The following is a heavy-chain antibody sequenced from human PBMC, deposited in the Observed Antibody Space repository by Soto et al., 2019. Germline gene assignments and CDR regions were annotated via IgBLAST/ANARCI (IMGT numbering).Heavy chain of an antibody. J-gene: IGHJ6*02. D-gene: IGHD6-19*01. CDR2: IYYSGST. V-gene: IGHV4-61*01. CDR3: ARGIEGWYQGRYYYGMDV. Sequence: PPETLSLTYTVSGGTLSRGTNYWSCIRQPPGKGLEWIGYIYYSGSTNYNPSLKSRVTISVDTSKNQFSLKLSSVTAADTAVYYCARGIEGWYQGRYYYGMDVWGQGTTVT. CDR1: GGTLSRGTNY.